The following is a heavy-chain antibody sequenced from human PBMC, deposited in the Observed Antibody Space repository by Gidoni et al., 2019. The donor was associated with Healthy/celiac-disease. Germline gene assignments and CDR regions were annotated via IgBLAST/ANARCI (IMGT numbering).Heavy chain of an antibody. D-gene: IGHD1-1*01. J-gene: IGHJ4*02. CDR3: AKKREKGYVGFDDY. CDR1: GFTFSSYS. V-gene: IGHV3-23*01. CDR2: ISGSGGST. Sequence: EVQLLEYGGGLAQPGGALRRSCAACGFTFSSYSMSWVRQAPGKGLEWVSAISGSGGSTYYADSVQGRFTISRDNSKNTLYLQMNSLRAEDTAVYYCAKKREKGYVGFDDYWGQGTLVTVSS.